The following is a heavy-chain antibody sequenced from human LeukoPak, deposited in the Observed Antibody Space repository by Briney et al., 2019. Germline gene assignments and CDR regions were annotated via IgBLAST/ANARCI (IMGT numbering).Heavy chain of an antibody. CDR1: GGSISSYY. CDR3: ARLGYSGYDSLDWFDP. V-gene: IGHV4-59*12. CDR2: IYYSGST. D-gene: IGHD5-12*01. J-gene: IGHJ5*02. Sequence: SSETLSLTCTVSGGSISSYYWSWIRQPPGKGLEWIGHIYYSGSTNYNPSLQSRVTISVDTSKNQFSLKLSSVAAADTAVYYCARLGYSGYDSLDWFDPWGQGTLVTVSS.